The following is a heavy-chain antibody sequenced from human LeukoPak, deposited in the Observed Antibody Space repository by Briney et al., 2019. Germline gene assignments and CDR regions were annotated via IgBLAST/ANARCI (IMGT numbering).Heavy chain of an antibody. Sequence: SETLSLTCTVSGGSISSYYWSWIRQPPGKGLEWIGYINYSGSTNYNPSLKSRVTISVDTSKNQFSLKLSSVTAADTAVYYCARDHPITMVRGVYGMDVWGQGTTVTVSS. J-gene: IGHJ6*02. CDR1: GGSISSYY. CDR2: INYSGST. D-gene: IGHD3-10*01. CDR3: ARDHPITMVRGVYGMDV. V-gene: IGHV4-59*01.